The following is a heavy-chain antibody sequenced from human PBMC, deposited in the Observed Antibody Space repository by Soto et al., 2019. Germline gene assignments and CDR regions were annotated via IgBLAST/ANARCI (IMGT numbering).Heavy chain of an antibody. V-gene: IGHV1-69*06. CDR3: ARKVGYDFWSGYYTSTYYYGMDV. CDR2: IIPIFGTA. Sequence: SVKVSCKASGGTFSSYAISWVRQAPGQGLEWMGGIIPIFGTANYAQKFQGRVTITADKSTSTAYMELSSLRSEDTAVYYCARKVGYDFWSGYYTSTYYYGMDVWGQGTTVTVS. J-gene: IGHJ6*02. D-gene: IGHD3-3*01. CDR1: GGTFSSYA.